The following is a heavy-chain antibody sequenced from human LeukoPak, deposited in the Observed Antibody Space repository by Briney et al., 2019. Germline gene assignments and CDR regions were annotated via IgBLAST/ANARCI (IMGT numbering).Heavy chain of an antibody. J-gene: IGHJ6*03. CDR3: XXXXXXXXXXXGGSCCPYFYYYMDV. CDR2: ISGSGGST. Sequence: GGSLRLSCAASGFTFSNYDMSWVRQAPEKGLEWVSTISGSGGSTYYADSGQGRFTISTDNSTTSLYLRMISVRAEDTAIYYXXXXXXXXXXXXGGSCCPYFYYYMDVWGKGTTVTI. CDR1: GFTFSNYD. V-gene: IGHV3-23*01. D-gene: IGHD2-15*01.